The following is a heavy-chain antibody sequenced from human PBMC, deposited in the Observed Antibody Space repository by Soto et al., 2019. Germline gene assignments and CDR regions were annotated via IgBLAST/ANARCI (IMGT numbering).Heavy chain of an antibody. J-gene: IGHJ4*02. D-gene: IGHD5-18*01. CDR1: GFTFSSYA. V-gene: IGHV3-23*01. Sequence: RESLRLSCAASGFTFSSYAMSWVRQAPGKGLEWVSAISGSGGSTYYADSVKGPVTISRDNSKKVLYLQMNSLRAEDTVVYYCAKNDRPPKGDSYGSTDYWGQGTLVTVSS. CDR3: AKNDRPPKGDSYGSTDY. CDR2: ISGSGGST.